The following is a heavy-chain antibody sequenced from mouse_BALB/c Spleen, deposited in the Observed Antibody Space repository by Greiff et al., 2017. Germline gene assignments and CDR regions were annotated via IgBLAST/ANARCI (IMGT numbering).Heavy chain of an antibody. CDR3: ILRGFAY. CDR2: IDPETGGT. CDR1: GYTFTDYE. J-gene: IGHJ3*01. Sequence: VQLQQSGAELVRPGASVTLSCKASGYTFTDYEMHWVKQTPVHGLEWIGAIDPETGGTAYNQKFKDKATLTADKSSSTAYMELRSLTSEDSAVYYCILRGFAYWGQGTLVTVSA. V-gene: IGHV1-15*01. D-gene: IGHD1-1*01.